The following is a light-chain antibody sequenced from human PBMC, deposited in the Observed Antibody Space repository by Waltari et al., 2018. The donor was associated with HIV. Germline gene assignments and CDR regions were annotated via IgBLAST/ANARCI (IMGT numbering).Light chain of an antibody. CDR1: HTGSQS. CDR2: DES. V-gene: IGLV3-21*02. Sequence: SYVMTQPPSVSVAPGQTDRFTWGGSHTGSQSVQWYQQKQGQAPMLVVYDESDWPSGIPELFSGSKSANTATLTISRVEVGDESDYYCQVWDSSSDHVVFGGGTKLTVL. J-gene: IGLJ2*01. CDR3: QVWDSSSDHVV.